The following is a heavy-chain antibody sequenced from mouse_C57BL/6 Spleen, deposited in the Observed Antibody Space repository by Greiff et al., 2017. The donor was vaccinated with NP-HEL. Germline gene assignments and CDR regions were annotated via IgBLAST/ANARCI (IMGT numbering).Heavy chain of an antibody. D-gene: IGHD3-3*01. CDR2: ISSGSSTI. Sequence: EVQRVESGGGLVKPGGSLKLSCAASGFTFSDYGMHWVRQAPEKGLEWVAYISSGSSTIYYADTVKGRFTISRDNAKNTLFLQMTSLRSEDTAMYYCARRDLYYAMDDWGQGTSVTVSS. J-gene: IGHJ4*01. CDR1: GFTFSDYG. CDR3: ARRDLYYAMDD. V-gene: IGHV5-17*01.